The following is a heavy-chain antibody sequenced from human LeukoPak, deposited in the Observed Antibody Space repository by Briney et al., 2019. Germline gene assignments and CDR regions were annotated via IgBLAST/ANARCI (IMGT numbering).Heavy chain of an antibody. V-gene: IGHV1-69*06. CDR2: IIPVFGTT. J-gene: IGHJ4*02. CDR1: GGTFGSYA. D-gene: IGHD3-22*01. Sequence: SVEVSCKASGGTFGSYAVSWVRLTPGQGLEWLGGIIPVFGTTTYAQKFQAKVTMTADKSTNTAYLEISSLTSDDTAVYYCARCSPGDSSNFYAVLQYWGQGTQVTVST. CDR3: ARCSPGDSSNFYAVLQY.